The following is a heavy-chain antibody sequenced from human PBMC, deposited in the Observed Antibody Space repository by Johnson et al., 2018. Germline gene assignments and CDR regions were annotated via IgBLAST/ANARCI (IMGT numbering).Heavy chain of an antibody. CDR2: IIPIFGTT. D-gene: IGHD3-16*01. J-gene: IGHJ6*03. CDR3: AKDIGWGPDYYYYYMDV. Sequence: QVQLVESGAEVKKPGSSVKVSCKASGGTFSNYAINWVRQAPGQGLEWMGGIIPIFGTTNYAQKFQGRVTITADESTSTAYMDLSSLRSEDTAVYYCAKDIGWGPDYYYYYMDVWGKGTTVTVSS. V-gene: IGHV1-69*01. CDR1: GGTFSNYA.